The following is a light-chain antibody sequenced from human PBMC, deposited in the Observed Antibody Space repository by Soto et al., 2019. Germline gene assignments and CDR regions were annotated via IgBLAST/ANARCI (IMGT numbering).Light chain of an antibody. Sequence: QSVLTQPPSVSGAPGQRVTISCTGSSSNIGAGYDVHWYQQLPGTAPKLLIYGNSNRPSGVPDRFSGSKSGTSASLAITGLQAEDEADYYCQSYASSLSAVVFGGGTKLTLL. V-gene: IGLV1-40*01. CDR1: SSNIGAGYD. CDR2: GNS. J-gene: IGLJ2*01. CDR3: QSYASSLSAVV.